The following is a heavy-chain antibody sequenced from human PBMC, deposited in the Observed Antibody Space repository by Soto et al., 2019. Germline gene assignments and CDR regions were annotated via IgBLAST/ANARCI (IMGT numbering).Heavy chain of an antibody. CDR2: ISYDGSNK. CDR1: GFTFSSYA. CDR3: ARDAQGVVNNYFDY. V-gene: IGHV3-30-3*01. Sequence: QVQLVESGGGVVQPGRSLRLSCAASGFTFSSYAMHWVRQAPGKGLEWVAVISYDGSNKYYADSVKGRFTISRDNSKNTRYLQMNSLRAEDTAVYYCARDAQGVVNNYFDYWGQGTLVTVSS. D-gene: IGHD3-3*01. J-gene: IGHJ4*02.